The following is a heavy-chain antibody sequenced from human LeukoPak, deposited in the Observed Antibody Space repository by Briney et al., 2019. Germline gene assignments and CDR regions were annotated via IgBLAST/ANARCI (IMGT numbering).Heavy chain of an antibody. CDR1: GGSIRGSDSY. D-gene: IGHD6-19*01. V-gene: IGHV4-39*01. CDR3: ASRIIKVAVEGAFDI. Sequence: SETLSLTCTVSGGSIRGSDSYWGWVRQPPGKGLEWIGITYYSGITYYNAPLKSRVTISIDTSKNQFSLKLSSVTAADTAVYYCASRIIKVAVEGAFDIWGQGTMVAVSS. CDR2: TYYSGIT. J-gene: IGHJ3*02.